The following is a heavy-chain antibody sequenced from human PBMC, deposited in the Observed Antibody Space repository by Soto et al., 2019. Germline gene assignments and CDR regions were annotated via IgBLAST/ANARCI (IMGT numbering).Heavy chain of an antibody. Sequence: PSETLSLTCTVSGGSISSSSYYWGWIRQPPGKGLEWIGSIYYSGSTYYNPSLKSRVTISVDTSKNQFSLKLSSVTAADTAVYYCARQFHGYYDSSGYLYYFDYWGQGTLVTVSS. J-gene: IGHJ4*02. CDR1: GGSISSSSYY. V-gene: IGHV4-39*01. CDR3: ARQFHGYYDSSGYLYYFDY. D-gene: IGHD3-22*01. CDR2: IYYSGST.